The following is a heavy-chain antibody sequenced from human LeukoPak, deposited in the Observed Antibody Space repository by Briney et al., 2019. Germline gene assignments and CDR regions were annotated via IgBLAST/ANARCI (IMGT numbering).Heavy chain of an antibody. CDR1: GYTFTGYY. CDR3: ARGFFSGSSGPDY. V-gene: IGHV1-2*04. J-gene: IGHJ4*02. Sequence: ASVKVSCKASGYTFTGYYMHWVRQAPGQGLEWMGWINPNSGGTNYAQKFQGWVTMTRDTSISTAYMELSRLRSDDTAVYYCARGFFSGSSGPDYWGQGTLVTVSS. D-gene: IGHD3-10*01. CDR2: INPNSGGT.